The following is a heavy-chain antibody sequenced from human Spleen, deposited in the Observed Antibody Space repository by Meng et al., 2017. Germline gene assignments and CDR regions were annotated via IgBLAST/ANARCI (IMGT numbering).Heavy chain of an antibody. CDR1: GGSISSDNYS. J-gene: IGHJ4*02. Sequence: QPQLQESGSGLVKPSETLSLTCAVSGGSISSDNYSWSWIRQPPGKGLEWIGIIYHRGSTNYNPSLKSRVTISVDTSKNQFSLKLSSVTAADTAVYYCARVGSYRGYNYWGQGTLVTVSS. D-gene: IGHD3-10*01. CDR3: ARVGSYRGYNY. CDR2: IYHRGST. V-gene: IGHV4-30-2*01.